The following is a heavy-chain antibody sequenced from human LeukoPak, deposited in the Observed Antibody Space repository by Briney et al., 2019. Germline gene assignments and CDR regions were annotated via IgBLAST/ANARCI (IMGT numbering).Heavy chain of an antibody. V-gene: IGHV3-21*04. CDR3: ARLDSFDP. J-gene: IGHJ5*02. Sequence: GGSLRLSCAASGFTFSSYDMNWVRQAPGKGLEWVSYINSSSTCIYYADSVKGRFSISRDNAKNSLYLQMNSLRAEDTAVNYCARLDSFDPWGQGTMVTVSS. CDR1: GFTFSSYD. CDR2: INSSSTCI. D-gene: IGHD1-1*01.